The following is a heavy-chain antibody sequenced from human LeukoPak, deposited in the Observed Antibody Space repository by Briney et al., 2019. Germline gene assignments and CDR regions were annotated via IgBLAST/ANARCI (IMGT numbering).Heavy chain of an antibody. CDR3: ARDLRYCSSTSCYPGDFDY. CDR1: GGTFSKYA. Sequence: SVKVSCKTSGGTFSKYAISWVRQAPGQGLEWMGRIIPILNIKNYAQKFQGRVTITADKSTTTAFMELSSLRSEDTAIYYCARDLRYCSSTSCYPGDFDYWGQGTLVTVSS. J-gene: IGHJ4*02. D-gene: IGHD2-2*01. V-gene: IGHV1-69*04. CDR2: IIPILNIK.